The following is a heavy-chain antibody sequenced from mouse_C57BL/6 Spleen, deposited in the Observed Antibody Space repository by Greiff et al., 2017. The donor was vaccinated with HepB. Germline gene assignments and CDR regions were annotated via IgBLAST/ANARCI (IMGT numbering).Heavy chain of an antibody. Sequence: QVTLKESGPGILQSSQTLSLTCSFSGFSLSTSGMGVSWIRQPSGKGLEWLAHIYWDDDKRYNPSLKSRLTISKDTSRNQVFLKITSVDTADTATYYCARSRGYYGSSYGFAYWGQGTLVTVSA. CDR1: GFSLSTSGMG. D-gene: IGHD1-1*01. V-gene: IGHV8-12*01. CDR3: ARSRGYYGSSYGFAY. J-gene: IGHJ3*01. CDR2: IYWDDDK.